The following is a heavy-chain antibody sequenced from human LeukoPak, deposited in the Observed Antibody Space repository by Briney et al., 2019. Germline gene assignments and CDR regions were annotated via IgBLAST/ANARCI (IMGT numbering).Heavy chain of an antibody. CDR2: IYTSGST. CDR3: ARDLSRYFDWLTLDY. CDR1: GGSISSYY. J-gene: IGHJ4*02. D-gene: IGHD3-9*01. Sequence: PSETLSLTCTVSGGSISSYYWNWIRQPAGKGLEWIGHIYTSGSTNYNPSLKSRVTMSVDTSKNQFSLKLTSVTAADTAVYYCARDLSRYFDWLTLDYWGQGTLVTVSS. V-gene: IGHV4-4*07.